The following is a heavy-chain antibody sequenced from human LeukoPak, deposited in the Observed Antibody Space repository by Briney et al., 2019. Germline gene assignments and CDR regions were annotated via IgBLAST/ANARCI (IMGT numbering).Heavy chain of an antibody. J-gene: IGHJ4*02. CDR2: IKQDGSEK. D-gene: IGHD2-2*01. Sequence: PGGSLRLSCAASGFTFSSYWMSCVRQAPGKGLEWVANIKQDGSEKYYVDSVKGRFTISRDNAKNSLYLQMNSLRAEDTAVYYCARTILVGIYYFDYWGQGTLVTVSS. V-gene: IGHV3-7*01. CDR1: GFTFSSYW. CDR3: ARTILVGIYYFDY.